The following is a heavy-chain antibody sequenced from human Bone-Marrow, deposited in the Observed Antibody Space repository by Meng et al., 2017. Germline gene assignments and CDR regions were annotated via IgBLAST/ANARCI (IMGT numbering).Heavy chain of an antibody. D-gene: IGHD6-19*01. CDR1: GFTFSNHY. V-gene: IGHV3-7*04. Sequence: GESLKISCAASGFTFSNHYMTWVRQAPGKGLEWVGHIKQDGSWRYYVDSVKGRFTISRDNAKNSLYLQMSSLRAEDTAVYYCAGVTYSSGWYPPYYYYYGMDVWGQGTTVTVSS. CDR3: AGVTYSSGWYPPYYYYYGMDV. J-gene: IGHJ6*02. CDR2: IKQDGSWR.